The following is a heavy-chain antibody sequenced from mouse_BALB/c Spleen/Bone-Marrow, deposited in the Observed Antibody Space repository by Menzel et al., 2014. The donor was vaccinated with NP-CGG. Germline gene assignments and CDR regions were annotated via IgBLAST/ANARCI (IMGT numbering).Heavy chain of an antibody. V-gene: IGHV5-15*02. CDR1: GFTFSDYG. D-gene: IGHD2-1*01. CDR2: ISNLAYSI. J-gene: IGHJ4*01. CDR3: ATIYYGNSYAMDY. Sequence: EVMLVESGGGLVQPGGSRKLSCAASGFTFSDYGMAWVRQAPGKGPEWVAFISNLAYSIYYADTVTGRFTISRENAKNTLYLEMSSLRSEDTDMYYCATIYYGNSYAMDYWGQGTSGTVSS.